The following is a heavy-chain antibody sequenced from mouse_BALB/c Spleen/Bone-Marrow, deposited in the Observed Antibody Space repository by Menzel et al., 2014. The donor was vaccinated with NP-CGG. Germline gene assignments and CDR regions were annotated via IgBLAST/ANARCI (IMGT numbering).Heavy chain of an antibody. CDR3: TRRAYGGSYGFAY. CDR2: INPSTGYT. D-gene: IGHD1-1*01. V-gene: IGHV1-7*01. J-gene: IGHJ3*01. CDR1: GYTFTNYW. Sequence: QVQLQQSGAELAKPGASVKMSCKASGYTFTNYWMHWVKQRPGQGLEWIGYINPSTGYTGYNQKFKDKATLTADKSSSTAYIQLSSLTSEDSSVFYCTRRAYGGSYGFAYWGQGTLVTVSA.